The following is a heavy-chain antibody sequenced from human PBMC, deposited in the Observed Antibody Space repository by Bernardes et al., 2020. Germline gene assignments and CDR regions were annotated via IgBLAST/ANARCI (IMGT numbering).Heavy chain of an antibody. D-gene: IGHD3-3*01. CDR1: GYKFSSYG. CDR2: ISTASGDT. J-gene: IGHJ4*02. Sequence: SVKVSCKASGYKFSSYGMIWVRQAPGQGLEWMGWISTASGDTYYAQKFKGRVTLTTDTSTRTAFMDLRGLRFDDTAVYYCARDVNWNFDHWGQGTLVTVSS. CDR3: ARDVNWNFDH. V-gene: IGHV1-18*01.